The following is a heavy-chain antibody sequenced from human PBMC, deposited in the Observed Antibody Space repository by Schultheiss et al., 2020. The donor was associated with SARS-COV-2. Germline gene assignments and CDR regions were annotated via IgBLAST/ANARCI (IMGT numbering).Heavy chain of an antibody. J-gene: IGHJ6*02. CDR3: ARDIDAARILIYYYGMDV. V-gene: IGHV3-30*03. CDR2: ISYDGSNK. Sequence: GGSLRLSCAASGFTFSSYWMHWVRQAPGKGLEWVAVISYDGSNKYYADSVKGRFTISRDNSKNTLYLQMNSLRAEDTAVYYCARDIDAARILIYYYGMDVWGQGTTVTVSS. CDR1: GFTFSSYW. D-gene: IGHD6-6*01.